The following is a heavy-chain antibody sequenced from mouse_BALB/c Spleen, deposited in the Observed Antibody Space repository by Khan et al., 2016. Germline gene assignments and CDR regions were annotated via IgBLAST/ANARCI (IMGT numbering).Heavy chain of an antibody. CDR3: STTTPMDY. CDR1: GHSITSDYA. Sequence: EVQLQESGPGLVKPSQSLSLTCTVSGHSITSDYAWNWIRQFPGNKLEWMGYITYSGSTSYNPSLKSRISITRDTSKNQFFLQLNSVTTEDTATXYCSTTTPMDYWGRGTSVTVSS. J-gene: IGHJ4*01. V-gene: IGHV3-2*02. CDR2: ITYSGST. D-gene: IGHD1-2*01.